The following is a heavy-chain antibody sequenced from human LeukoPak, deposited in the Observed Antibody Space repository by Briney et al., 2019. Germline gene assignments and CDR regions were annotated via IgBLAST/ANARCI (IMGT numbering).Heavy chain of an antibody. J-gene: IGHJ4*02. CDR3: ARHYCSGGTCYSFDY. D-gene: IGHD2-15*01. CDR2: ISGSGGST. Sequence: GGSLRLSCAASGFTFSSYAMSWVRQAPGKGLEWVSAISGSGGSTYYADSVKGRFTVSRDNSKNTLYLQMNSLRAEDTAVYYCARHYCSGGTCYSFDYWGQGTLVTVSS. V-gene: IGHV3-23*01. CDR1: GFTFSSYA.